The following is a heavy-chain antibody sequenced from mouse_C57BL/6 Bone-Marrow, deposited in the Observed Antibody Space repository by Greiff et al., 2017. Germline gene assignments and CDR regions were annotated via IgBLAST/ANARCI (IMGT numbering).Heavy chain of an antibody. CDR3: ARGDDYDEGYYAMDY. CDR1: GYSITSGYD. Sequence: EVQLLESGPGLVKPSQSLSLTCTVTGYSITSGYDWHWIRHFPGNKLEWMGYISYSGSTNYNPSLKSRITITHDTSTNHSFLQLISLTTKDTAILYCARGDDYDEGYYAMDYWGQGTSVTVSS. CDR2: ISYSGST. V-gene: IGHV3-1*01. J-gene: IGHJ4*01. D-gene: IGHD2-4*01.